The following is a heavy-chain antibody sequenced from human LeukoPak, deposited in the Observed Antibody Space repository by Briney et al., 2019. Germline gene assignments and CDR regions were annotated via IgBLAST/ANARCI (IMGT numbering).Heavy chain of an antibody. Sequence: SETLSLTCTVSGGSIGSYYWSWIRQPPGKGLEWIGYIYYSGSTNYNPSLKSRVTISVDTSKNQFSLKLSSVTAADTAVYYCARQGYDFWSGYANFDYWGQGTLITVSS. J-gene: IGHJ4*02. D-gene: IGHD3-3*01. CDR3: ARQGYDFWSGYANFDY. CDR2: IYYSGST. V-gene: IGHV4-59*08. CDR1: GGSIGSYY.